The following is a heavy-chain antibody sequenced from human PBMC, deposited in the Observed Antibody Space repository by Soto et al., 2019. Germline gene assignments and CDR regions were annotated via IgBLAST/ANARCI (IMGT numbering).Heavy chain of an antibody. CDR3: ARGRYFNWSPFDY. Sequence: QLVQSGAEVKKPGSSVKVSCKASGGTFSSYTISWVRQAPGQGLEWMGRIIPILGIANYAQKFQGRVTITADKSTSTAYMELSSLRSEDTAVYYCARGRYFNWSPFDYWGQGTLVTVSS. J-gene: IGHJ4*02. V-gene: IGHV1-69*02. CDR1: GGTFSSYT. CDR2: IIPILGIA. D-gene: IGHD3-10*01.